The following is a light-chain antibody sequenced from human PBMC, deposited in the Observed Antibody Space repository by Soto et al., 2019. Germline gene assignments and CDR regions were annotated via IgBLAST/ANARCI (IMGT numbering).Light chain of an antibody. CDR1: QSVSSSY. J-gene: IGKJ5*01. CDR2: GAS. CDR3: QQRHMSPIT. V-gene: IGKV3D-20*02. Sequence: DIVMTQSPATLSVSPGDRATVSCRASQSVSSSYLAWYQQKPGQAPRLLIYGASSRATGIPDRFSGSGSGTDFTLTISSLEPEDAAVYYCQQRHMSPITFGQGTRVEIK.